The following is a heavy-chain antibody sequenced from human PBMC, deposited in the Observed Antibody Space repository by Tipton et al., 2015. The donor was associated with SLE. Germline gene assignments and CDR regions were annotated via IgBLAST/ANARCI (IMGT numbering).Heavy chain of an antibody. CDR1: GYSISSSNW. CDR2: IYYRGST. Sequence: TLSLTCDVSGYSISSSNWWGWIRQPPGKGLEWIGSIYYRGSTYYNPSLKSRVTISVDTSKNQFSLKLSSVTAADTAVYYCARDTMGTDFSFDYWGRGTLVTVSS. D-gene: IGHD1-1*01. J-gene: IGHJ4*02. V-gene: IGHV4-28*03. CDR3: ARDTMGTDFSFDY.